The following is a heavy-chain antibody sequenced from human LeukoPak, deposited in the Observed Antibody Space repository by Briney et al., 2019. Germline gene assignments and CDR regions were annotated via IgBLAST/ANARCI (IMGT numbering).Heavy chain of an antibody. D-gene: IGHD5-18*01. Sequence: NSSETLSLTCTVSGGSISSSSYYWGWIRQPPGKGLEWIGSIYYSGSTYYNPSLKVRVTIAVDTSKQQFSLKLSSVTAADTAVYYCARRQDTAMVAFDYWGQGTLVTVSS. J-gene: IGHJ4*02. V-gene: IGHV4-39*01. CDR2: IYYSGST. CDR1: GGSISSSSYY. CDR3: ARRQDTAMVAFDY.